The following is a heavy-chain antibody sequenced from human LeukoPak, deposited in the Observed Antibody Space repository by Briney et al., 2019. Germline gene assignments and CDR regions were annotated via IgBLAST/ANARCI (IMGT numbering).Heavy chain of an antibody. Sequence: GGSLRLPCAASGFTFSSYAMHWVRQAPGKGLEWVAVISYDGSNKYYADSVKGRFTISRDNSKNTLYLQMNSLRAEDTAVYYCASGRELWLMYYWGQGTLVTVSS. J-gene: IGHJ4*02. CDR3: ASGRELWLMYY. D-gene: IGHD5-18*01. CDR2: ISYDGSNK. CDR1: GFTFSSYA. V-gene: IGHV3-30-3*01.